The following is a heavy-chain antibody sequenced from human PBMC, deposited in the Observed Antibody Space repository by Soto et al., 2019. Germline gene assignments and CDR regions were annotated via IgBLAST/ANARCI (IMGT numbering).Heavy chain of an antibody. Sequence: QVQLVQSGAEVKKPGASVKVSCKASGYTFTSYGISWVRQAPGQGLEWMGWISAYNGNTNYAQKLQGRVTMTTDTSTSTAYMELWSLRSDDTAVYYCARESATYDFWTEVDYWGQGTLVTVSS. CDR1: GYTFTSYG. D-gene: IGHD3-3*01. CDR2: ISAYNGNT. J-gene: IGHJ4*02. CDR3: ARESATYDFWTEVDY. V-gene: IGHV1-18*01.